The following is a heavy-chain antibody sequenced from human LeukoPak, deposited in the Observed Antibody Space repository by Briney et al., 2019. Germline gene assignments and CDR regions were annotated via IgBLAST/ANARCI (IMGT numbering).Heavy chain of an antibody. CDR3: ARVRGNYFPDY. Sequence: SETLSLTCTVSGGSISGYYWSWIRQPPGKGLEWIGYIYYSGSTNYNPSLKSRITILVDTSKNQFSLRLSSVTVADTAVYYCARVRGNYFPDYWGQGTLVTVSS. CDR1: GGSISGYY. D-gene: IGHD4-11*01. V-gene: IGHV4-59*01. J-gene: IGHJ4*02. CDR2: IYYSGST.